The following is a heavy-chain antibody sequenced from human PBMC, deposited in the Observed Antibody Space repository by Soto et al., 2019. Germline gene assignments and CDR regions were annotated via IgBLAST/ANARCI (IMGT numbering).Heavy chain of an antibody. CDR2: ISYDGSNK. V-gene: IGHV3-30*18. CDR1: GCTFSSYG. D-gene: IGHD5-18*01. Sequence: QVQLVESGGGVVQPGRSLRLSCAASGCTFSSYGMHWVRQAPCKGLEWVAVISYDGSNKYYADSVKGRFTISRDNSKNTLYLQMNSLRAEDTAVYYCAKDFQIYSYGYAFDYWGQGTLVTVSS. CDR3: AKDFQIYSYGYAFDY. J-gene: IGHJ4*02.